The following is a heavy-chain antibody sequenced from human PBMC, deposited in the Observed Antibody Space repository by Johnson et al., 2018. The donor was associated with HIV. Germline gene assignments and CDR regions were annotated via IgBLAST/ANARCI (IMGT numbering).Heavy chain of an antibody. V-gene: IGHV3-9*01. Sequence: VQLVESGGGLVQPGGSLRVSCAASGFTLSSYWMSWVRQAPGKGLEWVSGISWNSGSIGYADSVKGRFTISRDNAKNSLYLQMNSLRAEDTALYYVAKESRAVAGTAFDIWCQGTMVTVSS. CDR2: ISWNSGSI. D-gene: IGHD6-19*01. CDR3: AKESRAVAGTAFDI. CDR1: GFTLSSYW. J-gene: IGHJ3*02.